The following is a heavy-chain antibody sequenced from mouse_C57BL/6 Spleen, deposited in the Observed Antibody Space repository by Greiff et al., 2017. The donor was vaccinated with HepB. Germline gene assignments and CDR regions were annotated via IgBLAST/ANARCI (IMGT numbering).Heavy chain of an antibody. Sequence: EVQGVESGGGLVKPGGSLKLSRAASGFTFSDYGMHWVRQAPEKGLEWVAYISSGSSTIYYADTVKGRFTISRDNAKNTLFLQMTSLRSEDTAMYYCATYYDYDWFAYWGQGTLVTVSA. D-gene: IGHD2-4*01. CDR1: GFTFSDYG. CDR3: ATYYDYDWFAY. J-gene: IGHJ3*01. CDR2: ISSGSSTI. V-gene: IGHV5-17*01.